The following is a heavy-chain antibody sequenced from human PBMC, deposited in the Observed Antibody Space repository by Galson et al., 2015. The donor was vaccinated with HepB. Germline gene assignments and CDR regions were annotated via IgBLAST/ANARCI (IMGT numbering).Heavy chain of an antibody. CDR3: ARGGSRAAGVPL. CDR1: GGSLSGYY. J-gene: IGHJ6*02. D-gene: IGHD6-25*01. V-gene: IGHV4-34*01. CDR2: INPSGST. Sequence: TLSLTCAVYGGSLSGYYWNWIRHPPGKGLEWIGEINPSGSTNYNPSLKSRVTISADTSKNQFSLKLSSVIAADTAVYYCARGGSRAAGVPLWGQGTTVTVSS.